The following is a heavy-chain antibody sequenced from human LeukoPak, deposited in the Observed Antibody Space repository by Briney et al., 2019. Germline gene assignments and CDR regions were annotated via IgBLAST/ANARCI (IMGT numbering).Heavy chain of an antibody. J-gene: IGHJ5*02. D-gene: IGHD5-12*01. CDR2: INHSGST. CDR1: GGSFSGYY. CDR3: ARHGRGWLRSSWFDP. V-gene: IGHV4-34*01. Sequence: PSETLSLTCAVYGGSFSGYYWSWIRQPPGKGLEWIGEINHSGSTNYNPSLKSRVTISVDTSKNQFSLKPSSVTAADTAVYYCARHGRGWLRSSWFDPWGQGTLVTVSS.